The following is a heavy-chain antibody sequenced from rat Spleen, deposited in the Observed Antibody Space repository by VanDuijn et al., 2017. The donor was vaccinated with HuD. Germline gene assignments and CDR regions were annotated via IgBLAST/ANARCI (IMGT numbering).Heavy chain of an antibody. J-gene: IGHJ2*01. CDR3: TIHPRY. Sequence: QVQLKESGPGLVQPSQTLSLTCTVSGFSLIRYNVHWVRQPPGKGLEWMGRMRYNGDTSFNSVHKSRLSISRDTSKNQVFLKMNSLQTDDTGTYYCTIHPRYWGQGVMVTVSS. V-gene: IGHV2-63*01. CDR1: GFSLIRYN. CDR2: MRYNGDT. D-gene: IGHD3-1*01.